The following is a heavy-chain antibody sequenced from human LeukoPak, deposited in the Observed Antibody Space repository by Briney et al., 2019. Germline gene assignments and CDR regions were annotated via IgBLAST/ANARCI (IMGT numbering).Heavy chain of an antibody. D-gene: IGHD4-11*01. J-gene: IGHJ4*02. CDR1: GYTFTSYY. CDR3: ARAMTTVPFGY. V-gene: IGHV1-46*03. Sequence: ASVKVSCKASGYTFTSYYMHWVRQAPGQGLEWMEIINPSGGSTSYAQKFQGRVTMTRDTSTSTVYMELSSLRSEDTAVYYCARAMTTVPFGYWGQGTLVTVSS. CDR2: INPSGGST.